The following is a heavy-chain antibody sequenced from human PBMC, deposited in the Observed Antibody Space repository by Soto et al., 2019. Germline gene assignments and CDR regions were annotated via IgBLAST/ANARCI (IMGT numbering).Heavy chain of an antibody. CDR2: ISSSSSYI. D-gene: IGHD3-3*01. CDR3: ARALDGRLDY. J-gene: IGHJ4*02. CDR1: GFTFSSYS. Sequence: PGGSLRLSCAASGFTFSSYSMNRVRQAPGKGLEWVSSISSSSSYIYYADSVKGRFTISRDNAENSLYLQMNSLRAEDTAVYYCARALDGRLDYWGQGTLVTVSS. V-gene: IGHV3-21*01.